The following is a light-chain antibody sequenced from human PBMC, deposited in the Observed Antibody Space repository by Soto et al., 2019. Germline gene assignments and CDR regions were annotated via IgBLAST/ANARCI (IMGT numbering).Light chain of an antibody. V-gene: IGKV3-20*01. J-gene: IGKJ1*01. CDR3: QQYGTSPTT. Sequence: EIVLTQSPATLSVSPGERATLSCRASQSVSSSYLAWYQQKPGQAPRLLIYGASSRATGIPDRFSGIGSGTDFTLTISRLEPEDSAVYYCQQYGTSPTTFGQGTKVDIK. CDR2: GAS. CDR1: QSVSSSY.